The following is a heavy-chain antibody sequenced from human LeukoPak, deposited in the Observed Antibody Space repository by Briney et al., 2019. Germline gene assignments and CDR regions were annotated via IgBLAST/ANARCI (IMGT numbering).Heavy chain of an antibody. J-gene: IGHJ4*02. D-gene: IGHD5-12*01. V-gene: IGHV3-74*01. Sequence: GGSLRLSCAASGLTFSTYGMTWVRQAPGKGLVWVSRINSDGSSTSYADSVKGRFTISRDNAKNTLYLQMNSLRAEDTAVYYCASSRVRWTSGPDYWGQGTLVTVSS. CDR2: INSDGSST. CDR1: GLTFSTYG. CDR3: ASSRVRWTSGPDY.